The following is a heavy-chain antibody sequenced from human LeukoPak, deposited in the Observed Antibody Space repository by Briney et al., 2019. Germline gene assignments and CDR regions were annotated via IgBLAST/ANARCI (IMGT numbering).Heavy chain of an antibody. CDR1: GYTLTELS. V-gene: IGHV1-2*06. J-gene: IGHJ4*02. Sequence: ASVKVSCKVSGYTLTELSMHWVRQAPGQGLEWMGRINPNSGGTNYAQKFQGRVTMTRDTSISTAYMELSRLRSDDTAVYYCARFYDSSGYHNNWGQGTLVTVSS. D-gene: IGHD3-22*01. CDR2: INPNSGGT. CDR3: ARFYDSSGYHNN.